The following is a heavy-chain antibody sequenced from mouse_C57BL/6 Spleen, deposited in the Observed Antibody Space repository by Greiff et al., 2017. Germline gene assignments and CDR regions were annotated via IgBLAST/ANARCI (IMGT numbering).Heavy chain of an antibody. CDR2: INYDGSST. CDR3: AREGIYYYGSSRYYAMDY. D-gene: IGHD1-1*01. V-gene: IGHV5-16*01. CDR1: GFTFSDYY. J-gene: IGHJ4*01. Sequence: EVQRVESEGGLVQPGSSMKLSCTASGFTFSDYYMAWVRQVPEKGLEWVANINYDGSSTYYLDSLKSRFIISRDNAKNILYLQMSSLKSEDTATYYCAREGIYYYGSSRYYAMDYWGQGTSVTVSS.